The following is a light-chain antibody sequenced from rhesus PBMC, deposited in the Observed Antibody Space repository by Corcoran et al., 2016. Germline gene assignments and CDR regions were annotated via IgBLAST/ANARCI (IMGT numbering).Light chain of an antibody. CDR1: QGVSSL. CDR2: AAS. CDR3: LQHNTCPWT. J-gene: IGKJ1*01. V-gene: IGKV1-28*03. Sequence: DIQMTQSPSSLSASVGDTVTITCRASQGVSSLLNWFQQQPGKAPKLLIYAASSLERGVPPRFSGGGSGTVFTLTISSLQPEDFAVSYCLQHNTCPWTFGQGTKVEI.